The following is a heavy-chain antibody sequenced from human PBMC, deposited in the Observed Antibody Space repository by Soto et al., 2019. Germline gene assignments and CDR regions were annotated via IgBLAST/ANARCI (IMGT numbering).Heavy chain of an antibody. CDR1: GYTFTSYY. Sequence: ASVKVSCKASGYTFTSYYMHWVRQASGQGLEWMGIINPSGGSTSYAQKFQGRVTMTRDTSTSTVYMELSSLRSEDTAVYYCASHHPTRIAVAGVYYYYGMDVWGQGTTVTVSS. V-gene: IGHV1-46*03. J-gene: IGHJ6*02. D-gene: IGHD6-19*01. CDR3: ASHHPTRIAVAGVYYYYGMDV. CDR2: INPSGGST.